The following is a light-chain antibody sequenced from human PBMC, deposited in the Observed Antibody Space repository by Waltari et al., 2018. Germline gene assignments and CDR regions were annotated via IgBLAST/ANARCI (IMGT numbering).Light chain of an antibody. CDR3: SSYTDTRTGV. J-gene: IGLJ3*02. CDR2: DVA. Sequence: QSALTQPASVSGSPGQSITIDCAGTSSDIGGSNYVSWYQQHPGRVPKLLIYDVANRPSGISDRFSGSKSGNTASLTISGLQAEDEADYFCSSYTDTRTGVFGGGTKLTVL. CDR1: SSDIGGSNY. V-gene: IGLV2-14*03.